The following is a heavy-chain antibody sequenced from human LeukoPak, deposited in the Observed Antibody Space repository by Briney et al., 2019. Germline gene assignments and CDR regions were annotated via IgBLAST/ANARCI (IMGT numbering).Heavy chain of an antibody. J-gene: IGHJ4*02. V-gene: IGHV4-38-2*02. CDR2: IYHSGST. CDR3: ARGLRVFSSGYEGNDY. D-gene: IGHD5-12*01. CDR1: GYSIRSGDY. Sequence: SETLSLTCTVSGYSIRSGDYWGWIRPPPGKGLEWIGSIYHSGSTYYNPSLKSRVTISVDTSKNQFSLKLSSVTAADTAVYYCARGLRVFSSGYEGNDYWGQGTLVTVSS.